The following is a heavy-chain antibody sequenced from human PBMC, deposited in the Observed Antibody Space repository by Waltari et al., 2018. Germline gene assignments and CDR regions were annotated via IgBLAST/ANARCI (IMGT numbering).Heavy chain of an antibody. CDR3: ARYGEVPPNYFFDF. J-gene: IGHJ4*01. CDR2: IHYDGST. CDR1: GESFSGYF. Sequence: QVHLHQWGAGLLKPSETLSLTCAVPGESFSGYFWSWIRQPPGKGLEWLGAIHYDGSTNYKPSLKSRLSLSVDTTKKHFSLRLTSVTAADTGMYFCARYGEVPPNYFFDFWGQGIRVTVSS. D-gene: IGHD2-21*01. V-gene: IGHV4-34*01.